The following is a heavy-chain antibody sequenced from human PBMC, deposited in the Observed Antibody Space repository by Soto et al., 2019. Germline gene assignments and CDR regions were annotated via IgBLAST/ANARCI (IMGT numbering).Heavy chain of an antibody. CDR2: IYDSGS. J-gene: IGHJ6*02. D-gene: IGHD2-8*01. CDR1: GDSFSGHF. Sequence: SETLSLTCTVSGDSFSGHFWSWIRQPPGKGLEWIAYIYDSGSNYNPSLKSRVTISVDTSKNQFSLKLRSLIAADSAVYYCAINADVWGQGTTVTVS. V-gene: IGHV4-59*08. CDR3: AINADV.